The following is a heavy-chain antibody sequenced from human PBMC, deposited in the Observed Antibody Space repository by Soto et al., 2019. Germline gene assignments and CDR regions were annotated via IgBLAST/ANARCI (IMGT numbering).Heavy chain of an antibody. D-gene: IGHD6-13*01. Sequence: QVQLVESGGGVVQPGRSLRLSCAASGFTFSSYGMHWVRQAPGKGLEWVAVISYDGSNKYYADSVKGRFTISRDNSKNAMNLKMNSLRANDTAVYYCAKEIKQQVVGCCGVDFWGQGTTVTVSS. CDR2: ISYDGSNK. CDR3: AKEIKQQVVGCCGVDF. CDR1: GFTFSSYG. J-gene: IGHJ6*02. V-gene: IGHV3-30*18.